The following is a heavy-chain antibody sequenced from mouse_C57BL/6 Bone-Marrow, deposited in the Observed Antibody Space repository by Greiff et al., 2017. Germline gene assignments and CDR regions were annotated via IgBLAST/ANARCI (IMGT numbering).Heavy chain of an antibody. J-gene: IGHJ4*01. D-gene: IGHD4-1*01. CDR1: GFTFSSYA. CDR3: ARDGTGTNAMDY. V-gene: IGHV5-4*01. CDR2: ISDGGSYT. Sequence: EVQRVESGGGLVKPGGSLKLSCAASGFTFSSYAMSWVRQTPEKRLEWVATISDGGSYTYYPDNVKGRFTISRDNAKNNLYLQMSHLKSEDTAMYYCARDGTGTNAMDYWCQGTSVTVSS.